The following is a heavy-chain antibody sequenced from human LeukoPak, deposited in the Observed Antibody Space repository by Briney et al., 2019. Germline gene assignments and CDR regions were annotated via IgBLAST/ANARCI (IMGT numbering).Heavy chain of an antibody. CDR3: ARDSQLLFPNWFDP. CDR2: IFYVGDT. Sequence: SETLSLTCTVSGGSISSSSYYWGWIRQPAGKGPEWIGTIFYVGDTYYNPSLKSRVTMSVDTSKNQFSLRLRSVSTADTAVYYCARDSQLLFPNWFDPWGQGTLVTVSS. D-gene: IGHD2-2*01. CDR1: GGSISSSSYY. V-gene: IGHV4-39*02. J-gene: IGHJ5*02.